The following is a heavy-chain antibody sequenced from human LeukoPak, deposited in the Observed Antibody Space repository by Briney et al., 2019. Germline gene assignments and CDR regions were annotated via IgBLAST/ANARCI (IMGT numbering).Heavy chain of an antibody. D-gene: IGHD3-10*01. Sequence: SETLSLTCTVSGVSISSYYWSWIRQPPGKGLEWIGYIYYSGSTNYNPSLKSRVTISVDTPKNQFSLKLSSVTAADTAVYYCAREASMVRGEGWFDPWGQGTLVTVSS. CDR3: AREASMVRGEGWFDP. CDR2: IYYSGST. J-gene: IGHJ5*02. CDR1: GVSISSYY. V-gene: IGHV4-59*01.